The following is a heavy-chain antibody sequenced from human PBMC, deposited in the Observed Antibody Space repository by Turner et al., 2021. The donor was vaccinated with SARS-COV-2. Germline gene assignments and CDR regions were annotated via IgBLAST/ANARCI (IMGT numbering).Heavy chain of an antibody. V-gene: IGHV3-30*18. CDR3: AKQLGLYSNPMYYFDY. J-gene: IGHJ4*02. Sequence: QVQLVESGGGVVKPGRSLRLSCAASGFTFSSYGMHWGRQAPGKGLEWVAVISYDGSNKYYADSVKGRFTISRDNSKNTLYLQLNSLRAEDTAVYYCAKQLGLYSNPMYYFDYWGQGTLVTVSS. CDR2: ISYDGSNK. D-gene: IGHD4-4*01. CDR1: GFTFSSYG.